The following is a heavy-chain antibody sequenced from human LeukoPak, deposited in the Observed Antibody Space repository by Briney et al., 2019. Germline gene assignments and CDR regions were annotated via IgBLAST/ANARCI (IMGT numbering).Heavy chain of an antibody. CDR2: IRYDGSNK. J-gene: IGHJ5*02. Sequence: GGSLRLSCAASGFTFSSYGMHWVRQAPGKGLEWVAFIRYDGSNKYYADSVKGRFTISRDNSKNTLYLQMNSLRAEDTAVYYCAKGGFYGDYHWFDPWGQGTLVTVSS. D-gene: IGHD4-17*01. V-gene: IGHV3-30*02. CDR1: GFTFSSYG. CDR3: AKGGFYGDYHWFDP.